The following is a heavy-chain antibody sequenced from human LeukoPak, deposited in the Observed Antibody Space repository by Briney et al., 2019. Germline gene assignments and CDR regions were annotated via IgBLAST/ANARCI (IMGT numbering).Heavy chain of an antibody. V-gene: IGHV4-61*02. J-gene: IGHJ4*02. CDR1: GGSISSGSYY. Sequence: PSETLSLTCTVPGGSISSGSYYWSWIRQPAGKGLESIGRIYTSGSTNYNPSLKSRVTISVDTSKNQFSLKLSSVTAADTAVYYCAGDSSGYQANFDYWGQGTLVTVSS. CDR3: AGDSSGYQANFDY. D-gene: IGHD3-22*01. CDR2: IYTSGST.